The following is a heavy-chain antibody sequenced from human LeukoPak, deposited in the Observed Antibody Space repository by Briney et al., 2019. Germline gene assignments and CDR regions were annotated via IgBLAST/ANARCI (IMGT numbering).Heavy chain of an antibody. J-gene: IGHJ4*02. CDR3: ARGSGIAAADHYFDY. D-gene: IGHD6-13*01. CDR2: IYTSGST. Sequence: PSETLSLTCTVSGGSISSYYWSWIRQPAGKGLEWIGRIYTSGSTNYNPSLKSRVTMSVDTSKNQFSLKLSSVTAADTAVYYCARGSGIAAADHYFDYWGQGTLVTVSS. CDR1: GGSISSYY. V-gene: IGHV4-4*07.